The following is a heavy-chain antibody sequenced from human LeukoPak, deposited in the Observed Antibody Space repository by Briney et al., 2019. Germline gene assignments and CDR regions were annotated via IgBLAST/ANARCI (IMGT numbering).Heavy chain of an antibody. J-gene: IGHJ4*02. Sequence: PGGSLRLSCAASGFTFSNCAMSWVRRAPGKGLDWVSAISGNGGSTYYADSVKGRFTISRDNSKNTLYLQMNSLRPEDTAVYYCAREIHDSRGYSADHWGQGTLVTVSS. D-gene: IGHD3-22*01. V-gene: IGHV3-23*01. CDR2: ISGNGGST. CDR3: AREIHDSRGYSADH. CDR1: GFTFSNCA.